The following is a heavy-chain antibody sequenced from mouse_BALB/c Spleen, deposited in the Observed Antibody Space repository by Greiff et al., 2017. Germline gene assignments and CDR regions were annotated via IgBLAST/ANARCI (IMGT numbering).Heavy chain of an antibody. Sequence: QVQLKESGAELVKPWASVKLSCKASGYTFTSYYMYWVKQRPGQGLEWIGEINPSNGGTNFNEKFKSKATLTVDKSSSTAYMQLSSLTSEDSAVYYCTRWGYDYAMDYWGQGTSVTVSS. D-gene: IGHD2-10*02. CDR3: TRWGYDYAMDY. CDR2: INPSNGGT. J-gene: IGHJ4*01. V-gene: IGHV1S81*02. CDR1: GYTFTSYY.